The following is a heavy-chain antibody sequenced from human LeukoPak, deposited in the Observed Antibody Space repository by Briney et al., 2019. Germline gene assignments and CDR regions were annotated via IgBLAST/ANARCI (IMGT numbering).Heavy chain of an antibody. D-gene: IGHD2-2*01. J-gene: IGHJ5*02. Sequence: GGSLRLSCAASGFTFSSYGMSWVRQAPGKGLEWISGISGSGANTYYADSVKGRFTISRDNSKNTLYLQMNSLRAEDTAVYYCAGYCSTTTCYSSPNWFDPWGQGTLVTVSS. V-gene: IGHV3-23*01. CDR2: ISGSGANT. CDR3: AGYCSTTTCYSSPNWFDP. CDR1: GFTFSSYG.